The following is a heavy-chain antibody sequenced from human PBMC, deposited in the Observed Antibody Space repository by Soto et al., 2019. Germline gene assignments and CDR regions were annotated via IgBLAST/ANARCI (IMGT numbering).Heavy chain of an antibody. D-gene: IGHD3-3*01. Sequence: QVQLQESGPGLVKPSQTLSLTCTVSGGSISSGGYYWSWIRQHPGKGLEWIGYIYYSGSTYYNPSLTSRVTIPVDTSENQFSLKLSYVTAADTAVYYCARGGWYCDFWSGYYENGRGEGYNWFDPWGQGTLVTVSS. CDR3: ARGGWYCDFWSGYYENGRGEGYNWFDP. CDR2: IYYSGST. V-gene: IGHV4-31*03. J-gene: IGHJ5*02. CDR1: GGSISSGGYY.